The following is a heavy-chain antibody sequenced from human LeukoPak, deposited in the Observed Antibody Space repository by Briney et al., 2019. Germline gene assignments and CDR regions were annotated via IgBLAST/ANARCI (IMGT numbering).Heavy chain of an antibody. CDR3: ARDRGYSTFDY. CDR2: IKGDGSEI. J-gene: IGHJ4*02. D-gene: IGHD4-23*01. Sequence: PGGSLRLSCAASGFTFSSYAMSWVRQAPGKGLEWVANIKGDGSEINYVDSVTGRFTISRDNAKNSLYLQLNSLRVEDTAVYYCARDRGYSTFDYWGQGTLVTVSS. V-gene: IGHV3-7*01. CDR1: GFTFSSYA.